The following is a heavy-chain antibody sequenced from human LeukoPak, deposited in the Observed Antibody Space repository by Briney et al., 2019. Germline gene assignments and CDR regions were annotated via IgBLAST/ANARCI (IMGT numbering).Heavy chain of an antibody. CDR2: IRTEDYDGAT. J-gene: IGHJ6*03. D-gene: IGHD3-16*01. V-gene: IGHV3-49*04. Sequence: PGGSLRLSCAASGFTFGDYAMSWVRQAPGKGLEWVGFIRTEDYDGATDYGASVKGRFTISRDDSKNIAYLQMNSLNTEDTGIYFCTRIFGYYYFYMDVWGKETTVIVSS. CDR3: TRIFGYYYFYMDV. CDR1: GFTFGDYA.